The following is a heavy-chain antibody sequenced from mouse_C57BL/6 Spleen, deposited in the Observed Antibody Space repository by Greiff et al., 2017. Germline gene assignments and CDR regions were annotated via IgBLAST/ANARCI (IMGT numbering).Heavy chain of an antibody. Sequence: QVQLKESGAELVKPGASVKLSCKASGYTFTSYWMQWVKQRPGQGLEWIGEIDPSDSYTNYNQKFKGKATLTVDTSSSTAYMQLSSLTSEDSAVYYCARGGGNWYFDVWGTGTTVTVSS. CDR2: IDPSDSYT. CDR3: ARGGGNWYFDV. J-gene: IGHJ1*03. CDR1: GYTFTSYW. V-gene: IGHV1-50*01.